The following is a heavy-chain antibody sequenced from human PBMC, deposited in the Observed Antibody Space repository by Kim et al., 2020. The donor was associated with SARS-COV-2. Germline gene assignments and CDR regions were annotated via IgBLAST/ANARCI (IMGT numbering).Heavy chain of an antibody. V-gene: IGHV3-23*01. Sequence: GGSLRLSCAASGFTFSSYAMSWVRQAPGKGLEWVSAISGSGGSTYYADSVKGRFTISRDNSKNTLYLQMNSLRAEDTAVYYCAKDLKDPYGSGSYGFDYWGQGTLVTVSS. J-gene: IGHJ4*02. CDR2: ISGSGGST. D-gene: IGHD3-10*01. CDR3: AKDLKDPYGSGSYGFDY. CDR1: GFTFSSYA.